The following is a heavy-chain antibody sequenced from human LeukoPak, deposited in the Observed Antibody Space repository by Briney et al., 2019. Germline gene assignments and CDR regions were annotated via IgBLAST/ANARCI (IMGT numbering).Heavy chain of an antibody. V-gene: IGHV3-33*06. D-gene: IGHD2-8*02. J-gene: IGHJ4*02. CDR2: IWYDGSHK. CDR3: AKDFYVGPVLARYFDY. Sequence: GGSLRLSCAASGFTFSNCGMHWVRQAPGKGLEWVAVIWYDGSHKYYADSVKGRFTISRDNSKNTLYLQMNSLRAEDTAVYYCAKDFYVGPVLARYFDYWGQGTLVTVSS. CDR1: GFTFSNCG.